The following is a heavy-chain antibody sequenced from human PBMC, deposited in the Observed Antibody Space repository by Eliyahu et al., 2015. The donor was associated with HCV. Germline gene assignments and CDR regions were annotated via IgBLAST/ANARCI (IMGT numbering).Heavy chain of an antibody. Sequence: EVQLLESGGGLVQPGGSLRLSCAASGFTFSSYAMSWVRQAPGKGXEWXSGISGSGGSTYHADSVKGRFTISRDNSKNTLYLQMNSLRAEDTAVYYCAKDYEMATITHYWGQGTLVTVSS. CDR2: ISGSGGST. D-gene: IGHD5-24*01. V-gene: IGHV3-23*01. J-gene: IGHJ4*02. CDR1: GFTFSSYA. CDR3: AKDYEMATITHY.